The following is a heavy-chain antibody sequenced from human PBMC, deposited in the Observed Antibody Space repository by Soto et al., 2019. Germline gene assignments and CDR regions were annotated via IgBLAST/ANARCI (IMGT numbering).Heavy chain of an antibody. J-gene: IGHJ3*02. Sequence: EIQLLQSGGGSVQPGGSLRLSCAASGFTFTNYALHWVRQAPGKGLEWVSSISGGGTGTYSADAVKGRFTISSDKSRNTVYLQMSSLRAEDTAVYYCARGGGFGEQYSDAFDIWGQGTMVTVSS. D-gene: IGHD3-10*01. V-gene: IGHV3-23*01. CDR2: ISGGGTGT. CDR1: GFTFTNYA. CDR3: ARGGGFGEQYSDAFDI.